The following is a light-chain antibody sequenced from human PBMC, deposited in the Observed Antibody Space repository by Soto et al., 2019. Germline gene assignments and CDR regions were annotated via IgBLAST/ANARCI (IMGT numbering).Light chain of an antibody. CDR1: QSVSNNY. J-gene: IGKJ5*01. CDR3: QQRSNWIT. Sequence: EIVLTQSPGTLSLSPGERATLSCRASQSVSNNYLAWYQQKPGQAPRLLIYGISYRATGVPDRFSGSGSGTDFTLTISRLEPEDFAVYYCQQRSNWITFGQGTRLEIK. V-gene: IGKV3D-20*02. CDR2: GIS.